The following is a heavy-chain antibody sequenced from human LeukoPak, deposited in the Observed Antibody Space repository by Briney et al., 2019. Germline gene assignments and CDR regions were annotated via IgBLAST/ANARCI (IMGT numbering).Heavy chain of an antibody. CDR3: AKDGDPDY. D-gene: IGHD4-17*01. J-gene: IGHJ4*02. CDR2: ISYDGSNK. CDR1: GFTFSSYG. V-gene: IGHV3-30*18. Sequence: GRSLRLSCAASGFTFSSYGMHWVRQAPGKGLEWVAVISYDGSNKYYADSMKGRFAISRDNSKNTLYLQMNSLRAEDTAVYYCAKDGDPDYWGQGTLVTVSS.